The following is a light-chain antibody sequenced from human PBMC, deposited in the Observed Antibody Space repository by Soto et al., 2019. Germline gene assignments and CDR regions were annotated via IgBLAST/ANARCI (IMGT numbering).Light chain of an antibody. V-gene: IGLV2-23*01. CDR1: SSDVGSYNL. J-gene: IGLJ2*01. Sequence: QSALTQPASVSGSPGQSITISCTGTSSDVGSYNLVSWYQQHPGKAPKLMIYEGSKRPSGVSNRFSGSKSGNTASLTISGLQAEDEAHYYRCSYAGSSLLGVFGGGTKLTVL. CDR2: EGS. CDR3: CSYAGSSLLGV.